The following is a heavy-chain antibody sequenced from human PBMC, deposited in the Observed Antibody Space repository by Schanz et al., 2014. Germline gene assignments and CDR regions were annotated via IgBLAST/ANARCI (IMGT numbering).Heavy chain of an antibody. CDR2: ISGSGGST. CDR1: GFGFSSYS. D-gene: IGHD3-10*01. CDR3: AKGRFGELSAFDI. V-gene: IGHV3-23*01. Sequence: EVQLLESGGGLVKPGGSLRLSCAASGFGFSSYSMNWVRQAPGKGLEWVSAISGSGGSTYYADSVKGRFTISRDNSKNTLYLQMNSLRAEDTAVYYCAKGRFGELSAFDIWGQGTMVTVSS. J-gene: IGHJ3*02.